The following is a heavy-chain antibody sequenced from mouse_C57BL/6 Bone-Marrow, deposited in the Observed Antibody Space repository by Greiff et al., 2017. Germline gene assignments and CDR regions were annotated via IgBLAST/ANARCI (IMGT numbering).Heavy chain of an antibody. CDR1: GYAFTNYL. CDR2: FNPGSGGT. CDR3: ARSPIYYYGSSPWYFDV. D-gene: IGHD1-1*01. V-gene: IGHV1-54*01. Sequence: QVQLQQSGAELVRPGTSVKVSCKASGYAFTNYLIEWVKQRPGQGLEWIGVFNPGSGGTNYNEKFKGKATLTADKSSSTAYMQLSSLTSEDSAVYFCARSPIYYYGSSPWYFDVWGTGTTVTVSS. J-gene: IGHJ1*03.